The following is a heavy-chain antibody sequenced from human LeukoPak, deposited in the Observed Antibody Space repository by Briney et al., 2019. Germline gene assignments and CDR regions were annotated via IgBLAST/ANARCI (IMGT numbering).Heavy chain of an antibody. CDR2: ITTSDGNT. CDR3: AKDGGLWVSAHWGDS. D-gene: IGHD7-27*01. J-gene: IGHJ4*02. CDR1: GFTFSSYT. Sequence: GGSLRLSCAASGFTFSSYTMSWVRQAPGKGLEWVSTITTSDGNTYYADSVKGRFTVSRGNSKNTLYLQMNSLRAEDTAVYYCAKDGGLWVSAHWGDSWGRGTLVTVSS. V-gene: IGHV3-23*01.